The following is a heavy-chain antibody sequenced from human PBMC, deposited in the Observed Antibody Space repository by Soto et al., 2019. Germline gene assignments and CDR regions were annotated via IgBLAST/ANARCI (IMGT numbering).Heavy chain of an antibody. CDR3: ARCVGGSMYDNSGKYDS. CDR2: VSNDGNRK. D-gene: IGHD3-22*01. V-gene: IGHV3-30*03. J-gene: IGHJ5*01. CDR1: GFTFSDSG. Sequence: QVQLVESGGGVVQPGRSLRLTCAASGFTFSDSGMHWVRQAPGKGLEWVALVSNDGNRKYYADTVKGRFNIYRDNSENTLYLQINSQRAEYTAEYYCARCVGGSMYDNSGKYDSWGQGTLVTVSS.